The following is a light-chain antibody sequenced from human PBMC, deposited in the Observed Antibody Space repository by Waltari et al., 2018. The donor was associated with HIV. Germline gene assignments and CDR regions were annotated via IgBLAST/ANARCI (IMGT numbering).Light chain of an antibody. Sequence: QSVLTQPPSVSAAPGQKVTISCSGSSPNIGNNYVSWYQQLPGTAPKLLIYYNNKRPSGIPDRFSGSKSGTSATLGITGLQTGDEADYYCGTWDSSLSAGVFGGGTKLTVL. CDR1: SPNIGNNY. V-gene: IGLV1-51*01. CDR3: GTWDSSLSAGV. CDR2: YNN. J-gene: IGLJ3*02.